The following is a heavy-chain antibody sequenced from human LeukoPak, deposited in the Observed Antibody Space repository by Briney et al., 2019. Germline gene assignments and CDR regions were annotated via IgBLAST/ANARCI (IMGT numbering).Heavy chain of an antibody. Sequence: GGSLRLSCAASGFTFSSYAISWVRQAPGKGLEWVSAISGSGGSTYYADSVKGRFTISRDNSKNTLYLQMNSLRAEDTAVYYCAKDLSAAVAGYFDYWGQGTLVTVSS. D-gene: IGHD6-19*01. CDR2: ISGSGGST. CDR3: AKDLSAAVAGYFDY. CDR1: GFTFSSYA. J-gene: IGHJ4*02. V-gene: IGHV3-23*01.